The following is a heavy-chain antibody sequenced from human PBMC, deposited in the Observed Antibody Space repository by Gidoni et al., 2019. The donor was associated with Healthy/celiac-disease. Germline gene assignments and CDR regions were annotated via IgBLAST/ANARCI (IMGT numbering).Heavy chain of an antibody. V-gene: IGHV3-53*01. CDR2: IYSGGST. CDR1: GFTVSSNY. Sequence: EVQLVESGGGLIQPGGSLRLSCAASGFTVSSNYMSWVRQAPGKGLEWVSVIYSGGSTYYADSVKGRFTISRDNSKNTLYLQMNSLRAEDTAVYYCARDLFSGYDSSYYYYGMDVWGQGTTVTVSS. J-gene: IGHJ6*02. D-gene: IGHD5-12*01. CDR3: ARDLFSGYDSSYYYYGMDV.